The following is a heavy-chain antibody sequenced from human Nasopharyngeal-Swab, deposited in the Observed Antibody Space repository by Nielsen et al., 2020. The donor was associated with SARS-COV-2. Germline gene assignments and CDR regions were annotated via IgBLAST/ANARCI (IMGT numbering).Heavy chain of an antibody. J-gene: IGHJ3*01. CDR1: GYRFTSYW. CDR2: IDPSDSYS. D-gene: IGHD4-17*01. Sequence: KVSCKGSGYRFTSYWISWVRQMPGKGLEWMGRIDPSDSYSNHSPSFQGHVTISADKSISTAYLQWSSLKASDTAMYYCAYYGDYTDAFDVWGQGTMVTVSS. CDR3: AYYGDYTDAFDV. V-gene: IGHV5-10-1*01.